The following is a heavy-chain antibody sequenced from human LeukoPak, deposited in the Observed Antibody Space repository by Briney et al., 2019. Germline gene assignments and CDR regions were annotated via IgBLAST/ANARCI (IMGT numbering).Heavy chain of an antibody. CDR3: ARSPYSSGWYAGY. CDR1: GGSISSSSYY. V-gene: IGHV4-39*01. CDR2: IYYSGST. Sequence: SETLSLTCTVSGGSISSSSYYWGWIRQPPGKGLEWIGSIYYSGSTYYNPSLKSRVTISVDTSKNQFSLKLSSVTAADTAVYYCARSPYSSGWYAGYWGQGTLVTVSS. D-gene: IGHD6-19*01. J-gene: IGHJ4*02.